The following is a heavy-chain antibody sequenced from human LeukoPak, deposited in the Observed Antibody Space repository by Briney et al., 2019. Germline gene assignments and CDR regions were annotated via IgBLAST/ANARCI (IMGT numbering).Heavy chain of an antibody. CDR3: ARVAYYYDSSGYIDY. J-gene: IGHJ4*02. CDR1: GGSISSGGYY. D-gene: IGHD3-22*01. CDR2: IYYSGST. Sequence: PSETLSLTCTVSGGSISSGGYYWSWIRQHPGKGLEWIGYIYYSGSTYYNPSLKSRVTISVDTSKNQFSLKLSSVTAADTAVYYSARVAYYYDSSGYIDYWGQGTLVTVSS. V-gene: IGHV4-31*03.